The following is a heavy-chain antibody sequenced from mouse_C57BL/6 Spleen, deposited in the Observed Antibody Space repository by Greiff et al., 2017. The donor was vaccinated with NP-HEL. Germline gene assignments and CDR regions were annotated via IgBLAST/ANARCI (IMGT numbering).Heavy chain of an antibody. D-gene: IGHD1-1*01. CDR1: GYTFTSYW. CDR2: IDPSDSYT. V-gene: IGHV1-50*01. CDR3: ARNDGSSSFAY. Sequence: QVQLKQSGAELVKPGASVKLSCKASGYTFTSYWMQWVKQRPGQGLEWIGEIDPSDSYTNYNQKFKGKATLTVDTSSSTAYMQLSSLTSEDSAVYYCARNDGSSSFAYWGQGTLVTVSA. J-gene: IGHJ3*01.